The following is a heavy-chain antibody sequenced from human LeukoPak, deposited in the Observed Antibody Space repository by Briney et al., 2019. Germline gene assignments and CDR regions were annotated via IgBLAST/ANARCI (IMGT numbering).Heavy chain of an antibody. Sequence: GGSLRLSCAASGFTLNNYDIHWIRQTTGKGLEWVSAIGLTGDTYYLDSVKSRFTISRENARNSLYLQMDSLRAGDTAVYYCVRGPQRTVGYFDLWGRGTLVTVSS. J-gene: IGHJ2*01. CDR2: IGLTGDT. V-gene: IGHV3-13*01. CDR1: GFTLNNYD. D-gene: IGHD4-11*01. CDR3: VRGPQRTVGYFDL.